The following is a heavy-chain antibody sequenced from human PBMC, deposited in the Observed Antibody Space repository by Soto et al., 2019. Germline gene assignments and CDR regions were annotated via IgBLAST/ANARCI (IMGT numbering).Heavy chain of an antibody. CDR3: VKFSYGSGSYYNSEYFDY. CDR2: ISSNGGST. Sequence: PGGSLRLSCSASGFTFSSYAMHWVRQAPGKGLEYVSAISSNGGSTYYADSVKGRFTISRDNSKNTLYLQMSSLRAEDTAVYYCVKFSYGSGSYYNSEYFDYWGQGTLVTVS. D-gene: IGHD3-10*01. V-gene: IGHV3-64D*06. CDR1: GFTFSSYA. J-gene: IGHJ4*02.